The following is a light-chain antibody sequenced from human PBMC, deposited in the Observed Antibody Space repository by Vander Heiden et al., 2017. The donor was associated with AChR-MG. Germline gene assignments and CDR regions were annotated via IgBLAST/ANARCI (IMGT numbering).Light chain of an antibody. CDR3: ASYTSSSSLPYV. CDR1: SSDIGGYNY. Sequence: SALTQPASAPASPGQSITISCTGTSSDIGGYNYVSWYQHHPGKAPKFMIYDVTKRPSGVSNRFSGSKSGNTASLTISGLLAEDEADYYCASYTSSSSLPYVFGTGTKVTVL. V-gene: IGLV2-14*03. CDR2: DVT. J-gene: IGLJ1*01.